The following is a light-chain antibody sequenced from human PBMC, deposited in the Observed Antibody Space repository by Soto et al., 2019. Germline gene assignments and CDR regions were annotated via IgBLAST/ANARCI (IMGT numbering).Light chain of an antibody. CDR3: NSYTTSSTLV. J-gene: IGLJ2*01. CDR2: DVS. Sequence: QSALTQPASVSGSPGQSITISCTGTRSDVGGYNFVSWYQHHPGKASKLMIYDVSNRPSGVSNRFSGSKSGNTASLTISGLQAEDEADYYCNSYTTSSTLVFGGGTKVTVL. V-gene: IGLV2-14*03. CDR1: RSDVGGYNF.